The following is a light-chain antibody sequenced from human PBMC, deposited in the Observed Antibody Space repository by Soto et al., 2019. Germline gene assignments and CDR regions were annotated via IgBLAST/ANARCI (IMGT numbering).Light chain of an antibody. CDR1: QSVSSY. Sequence: EIVLTQSPATLSLSPGERATLSCRASQSVSSYLAWYQQKPGQAPRLLIYDASNRATGIPDRFSGSGSGTDLTVNISSLEPEDCAVYYCQQRSNWPPRTFGQGTKEEIK. V-gene: IGKV3-11*01. CDR2: DAS. CDR3: QQRSNWPPRT. J-gene: IGKJ1*01.